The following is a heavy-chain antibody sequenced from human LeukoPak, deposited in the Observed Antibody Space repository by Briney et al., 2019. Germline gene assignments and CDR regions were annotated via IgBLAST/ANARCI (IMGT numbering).Heavy chain of an antibody. CDR2: INPSGGST. V-gene: IGHV1-46*03. J-gene: IGHJ4*02. CDR1: GYTFTSYN. D-gene: IGHD3-22*01. CDR3: ARQDYYDSSHY. Sequence: ASVKVSCEASGYTFTSYNMYWVRQAPGQGLEWMGKINPSGGSTTYAQKFQGRVTMTRDTSTSTVYMELSSLRSEDTAVYYCARQDYYDSSHYWGQGTLVTVSS.